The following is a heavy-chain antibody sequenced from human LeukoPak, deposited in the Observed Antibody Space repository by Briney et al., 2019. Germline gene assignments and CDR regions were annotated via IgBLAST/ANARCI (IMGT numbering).Heavy chain of an antibody. V-gene: IGHV1-18*01. CDR1: GYTFTSYG. D-gene: IGHD6-6*01. CDR2: ISAYNGNT. CDR3: ARAKAPMKAPRLTYYFDY. J-gene: IGHJ4*02. Sequence: GASVKVSCKASGYTFTSYGISWVRQAPGQGLEWMGWISAYNGNTNYAQKLQGRVTMTTDTSTSTAYMELRSLRSDDTAVYYCARAKAPMKAPRLTYYFDYWGQGTLVTVSS.